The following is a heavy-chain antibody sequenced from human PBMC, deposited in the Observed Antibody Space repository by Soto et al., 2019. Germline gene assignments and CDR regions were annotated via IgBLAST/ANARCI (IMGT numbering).Heavy chain of an antibody. V-gene: IGHV3-23*01. CDR2: ISGSGGST. CDR3: AKASTMVRGPNVYYFDY. J-gene: IGHJ4*02. CDR1: GFTFSSYA. D-gene: IGHD3-10*01. Sequence: GSLRLSCAASGFTFSSYAISWVRQALGKGLEWVSAISGSGGSTYYADSVKGRSTISRDNSKNTLYLQMNSLRAEDTAVYYCAKASTMVRGPNVYYFDYWGQGTLVTVSS.